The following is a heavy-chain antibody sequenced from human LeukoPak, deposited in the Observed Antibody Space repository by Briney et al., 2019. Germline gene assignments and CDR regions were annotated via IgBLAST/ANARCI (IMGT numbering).Heavy chain of an antibody. J-gene: IGHJ1*01. Sequence: GGSLRLSCAASGFTFKNVWMSWVRQAPGKGLEYVSAISSNGGSTYYANPVKGRFTISRDNSKNTLYLQMGSLRAEDMAVYYCARDSIYCSSTSCHRYFQHWGQGTLVTVSS. CDR3: ARDSIYCSSTSCHRYFQH. CDR2: ISSNGGST. CDR1: GFTFKNVW. V-gene: IGHV3-64*01. D-gene: IGHD2-2*01.